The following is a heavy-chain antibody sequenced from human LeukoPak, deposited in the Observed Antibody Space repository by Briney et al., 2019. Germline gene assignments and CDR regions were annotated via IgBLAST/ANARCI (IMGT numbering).Heavy chain of an antibody. CDR2: IYYSGST. CDR3: ARLGVNLWFGEPNRSDAFDI. Sequence: PSETLSLTCTVSGGSISSYYWSWIRQPPGKGLEWIGYIYYSGSTNYNPSLKSRVTISVDMSKNQFSLKLSSVTAADTAVYYCARLGVNLWFGEPNRSDAFDIWGQGTTVTVSS. D-gene: IGHD3-10*01. J-gene: IGHJ3*02. V-gene: IGHV4-59*12. CDR1: GGSISSYY.